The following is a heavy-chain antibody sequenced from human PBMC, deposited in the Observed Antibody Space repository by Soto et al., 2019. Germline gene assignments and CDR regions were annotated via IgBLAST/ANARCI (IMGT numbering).Heavy chain of an antibody. CDR1: GGSIGNKY. D-gene: IGHD6-6*01. Sequence: QVQLEESGPGLVKPSETLSLTCTVSGGSIGNKYCSWIRQPPGKGLEWLGYISYTGIPNYNPSLKSRVTISIDTSMNQFSLQLSSVTVADTAVYYCARGGTYGSLMIRDRFDSWGQGTLVTVSS. CDR2: ISYTGIP. J-gene: IGHJ5*01. CDR3: ARGGTYGSLMIRDRFDS. V-gene: IGHV4-59*01.